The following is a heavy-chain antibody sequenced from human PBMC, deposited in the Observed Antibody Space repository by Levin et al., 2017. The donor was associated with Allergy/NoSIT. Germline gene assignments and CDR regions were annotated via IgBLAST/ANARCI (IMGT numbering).Heavy chain of an antibody. V-gene: IGHV4-4*02. CDR1: GGSISSSNW. CDR2: IYHSGST. J-gene: IGHJ5*02. Sequence: SETLSLTCAVSGGSISSSNWWSWVRQPPGKGLEWIGEIYHSGSTNYNPSLKSRVTISVDKSKNQFSLKLSSVTAADTAVYYCAREPQQLVKGNWFDPWGQGTLVTVSS. CDR3: AREPQQLVKGNWFDP. D-gene: IGHD6-13*01.